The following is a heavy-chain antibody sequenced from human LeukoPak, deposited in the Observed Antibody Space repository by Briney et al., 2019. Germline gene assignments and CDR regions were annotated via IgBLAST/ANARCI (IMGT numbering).Heavy chain of an antibody. J-gene: IGHJ4*02. CDR1: GYTFTSYG. D-gene: IGHD2-21*02. CDR2: ISAYNGNT. V-gene: IGHV1-18*01. Sequence: ASVKVSCKASGYTFTSYGISWVRQAPGQGLEWMGWISAYNGNTNYAQKLQGRVTMTRDTSTSTVYMELSSLRSEDTAVYYCARDSAYCGGDCPTGYFDYWGQGTLVTVSS. CDR3: ARDSAYCGGDCPTGYFDY.